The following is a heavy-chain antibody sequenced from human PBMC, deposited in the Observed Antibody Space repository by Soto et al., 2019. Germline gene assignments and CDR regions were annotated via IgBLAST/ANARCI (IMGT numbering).Heavy chain of an antibody. CDR1: GYTFTSYY. CDR2: INPSGGST. Sequence: ASVKVSCKASGYTFTSYYMHWVRQAPGQGLEWMGIINPSGGSTSYAQKFQGRVTMTRDTSTSTVYMDLSRLRAEDTVVYYCARGGEVRGVYYYYMDVWGKGTTVTVSS. V-gene: IGHV1-46*01. D-gene: IGHD3-10*01. J-gene: IGHJ6*03. CDR3: ARGGEVRGVYYYYMDV.